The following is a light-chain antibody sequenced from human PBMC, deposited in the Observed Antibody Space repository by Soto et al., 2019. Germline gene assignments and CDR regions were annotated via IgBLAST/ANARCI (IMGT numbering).Light chain of an antibody. CDR3: QQYYNTPLT. CDR2: WAS. CDR1: QRVLYSSNNKNY. V-gene: IGKV4-1*01. Sequence: DIVMTQSPDSLAVSLGERATINCKSSQRVLYSSNNKNYLAWYQEKPGQPPKLLIYWASTRESGVPERFSGSGSGTDFTLTISSLQAEDVAVYYCQQYYNTPLTFGQGTKVEIK. J-gene: IGKJ1*01.